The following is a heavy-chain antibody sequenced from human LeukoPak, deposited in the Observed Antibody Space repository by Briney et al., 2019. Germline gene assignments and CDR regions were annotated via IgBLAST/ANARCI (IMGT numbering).Heavy chain of an antibody. CDR3: AKESPYTSPRNYYFDY. CDR2: ISQSSTAT. CDR1: GFTFKLYW. D-gene: IGHD1-14*01. V-gene: IGHV3-23*01. Sequence: PGGSLRLSCAASGFTFKLYWMHWVRQVPGRGPVWVSAISQSSTATYYGDSVKGRSSISRDDSKNTVYLQINSLRADDTAIYYCAKESPYTSPRNYYFDYWGQGTLVTVSS. J-gene: IGHJ4*02.